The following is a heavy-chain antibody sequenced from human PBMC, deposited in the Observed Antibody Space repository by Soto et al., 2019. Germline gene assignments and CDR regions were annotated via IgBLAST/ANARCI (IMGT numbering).Heavy chain of an antibody. Sequence: GGSLRLSCAASGFTFSSYWMHWVRQAPGKGLVWVSRINSDGSSTSYADSVKGRFTISRDNAKNTLYLQMNSLRAEDTAVYYCARLGYCSSTSCRGADYWGQGTLVTVSS. CDR3: ARLGYCSSTSCRGADY. V-gene: IGHV3-74*01. J-gene: IGHJ4*02. D-gene: IGHD2-2*01. CDR1: GFTFSSYW. CDR2: INSDGSST.